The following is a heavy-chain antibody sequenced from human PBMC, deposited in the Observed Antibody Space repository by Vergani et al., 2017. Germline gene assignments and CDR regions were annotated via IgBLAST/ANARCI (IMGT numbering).Heavy chain of an antibody. V-gene: IGHV6-1*01. J-gene: IGHJ2*01. CDR2: TYYRSKWYN. CDR1: GDSVSSNSAV. CDR3: ARALSGSPDWYFHL. D-gene: IGHD1-26*01. Sequence: QVQLQQSGPGLVKPSQTLSLTCAISGDSVSSNSAVWNWIRQSPSRGLEWLGRTYYRSKWYNDYAVSVKGRITINPDTSKNQFSLQLSSVSPEDTAVYYCARALSGSPDWYFHLWGRGTLVTVSS.